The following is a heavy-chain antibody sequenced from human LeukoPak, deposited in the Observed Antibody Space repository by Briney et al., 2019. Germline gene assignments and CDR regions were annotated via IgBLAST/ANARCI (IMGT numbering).Heavy chain of an antibody. J-gene: IGHJ4*02. Sequence: SQTLSLTCTVSGGSISSGSYYWSWIRQPAGKGLEWIGRIYTSGSTNYNPSLKSRVTISVDTSKNQFSPKLSSVTAADTAVYYCARQSGDYDYVWGSYRYTDYFDYWGQGTLVTVSS. CDR1: GGSISSGSYY. V-gene: IGHV4-61*02. CDR3: ARQSGDYDYVWGSYRYTDYFDY. CDR2: IYTSGST. D-gene: IGHD3-16*02.